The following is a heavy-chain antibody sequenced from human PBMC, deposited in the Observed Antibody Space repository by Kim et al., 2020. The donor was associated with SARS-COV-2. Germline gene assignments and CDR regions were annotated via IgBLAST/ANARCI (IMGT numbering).Heavy chain of an antibody. CDR3: TKGRVSSLQLGDAFDI. Sequence: VKGRIAISRDTSKNTLYLQMSSLRAEDTAVYYCTKGRVSSLQLGDAFDIWGQGTVVIVSS. V-gene: IGHV3-23*01. J-gene: IGHJ3*02. D-gene: IGHD4-4*01.